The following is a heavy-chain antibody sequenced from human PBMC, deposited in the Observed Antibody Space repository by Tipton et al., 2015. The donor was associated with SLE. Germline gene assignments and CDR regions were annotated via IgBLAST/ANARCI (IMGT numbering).Heavy chain of an antibody. J-gene: IGHJ4*02. V-gene: IGHV3-23*01. D-gene: IGHD6-19*01. CDR2: ISGGGVST. CDR3: AKDSSGWYGGGYFDY. Sequence: SLRLSCAASGFIFSSYGMSWVRQAPGKGLEWVSGISGGGVSTRDADSVRGRFAISRDKSKNTLYLQMNSLRAEDTAMYLCAKDSSGWYGGGYFDYWGQGTLVTVSS. CDR1: GFIFSSYG.